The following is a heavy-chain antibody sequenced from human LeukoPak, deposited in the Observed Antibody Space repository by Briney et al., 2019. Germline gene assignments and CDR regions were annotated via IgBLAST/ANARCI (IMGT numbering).Heavy chain of an antibody. D-gene: IGHD6-13*01. CDR2: INPNSGGT. Sequence: ASVKVSCKASGYTFTGYYMHWVRQAPGQGLEWMGWINPNSGGTNYAQKFQGRVTMTRDTSISTAYMELSRLRSDDTAVYYCARVSSSWYDYFDYWGQGTLVTVSS. CDR3: ARVSSSWYDYFDY. CDR1: GYTFTGYY. J-gene: IGHJ4*02. V-gene: IGHV1-2*02.